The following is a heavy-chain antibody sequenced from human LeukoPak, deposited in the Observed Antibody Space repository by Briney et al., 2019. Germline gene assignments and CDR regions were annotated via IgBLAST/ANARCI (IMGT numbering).Heavy chain of an antibody. D-gene: IGHD2-2*01. CDR1: GGSFSGYY. CDR2: INHSGST. Sequence: SETLSLTCAVYGGSFSGYYWSWIRQPPGKGLEWIGEINHSGSTNYNPSLKSRVTISVDTSKNQFSLKLSSVTAADTAAYYCARGLGNCSSTSCYHPGKYYFDYWGQGTLVTVSS. V-gene: IGHV4-34*01. CDR3: ARGLGNCSSTSCYHPGKYYFDY. J-gene: IGHJ4*02.